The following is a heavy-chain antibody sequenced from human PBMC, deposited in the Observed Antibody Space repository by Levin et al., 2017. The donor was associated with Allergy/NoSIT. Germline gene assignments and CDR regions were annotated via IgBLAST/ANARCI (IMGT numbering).Heavy chain of an antibody. CDR3: AKDEAGYGSGSYSYFDY. CDR1: GFTFSSYA. CDR2: INGGGGST. V-gene: IGHV3-23*01. Sequence: PSETLSLTCAASGFTFSSYAMSWVRQAPGKGLEWVSAINGGGGSTYYADSVKGRFTISRDNSKNTLYLQMTILRAEDTAVDYCAKDEAGYGSGSYSYFDYWGQGTLVTVSS. D-gene: IGHD3-10*01. J-gene: IGHJ4*02.